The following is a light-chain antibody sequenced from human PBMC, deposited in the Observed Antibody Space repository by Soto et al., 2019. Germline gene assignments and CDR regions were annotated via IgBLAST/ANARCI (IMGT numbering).Light chain of an antibody. CDR2: GAS. CDR1: QSIRTS. Sequence: IRVTQSHSTPPVSVGDTVTLTFRASQSIRTSLAEYQQKPGKAPNRLISGASTLEEGVPSRFRGSGSGTEFTLTITSLQTDDFATYYCQQYITYSTFGQGTMVDI. V-gene: IGKV1-5*01. J-gene: IGKJ1*01. CDR3: QQYITYST.